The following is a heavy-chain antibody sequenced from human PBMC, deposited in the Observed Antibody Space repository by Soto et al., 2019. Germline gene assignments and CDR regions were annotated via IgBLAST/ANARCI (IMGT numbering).Heavy chain of an antibody. J-gene: IGHJ5*02. CDR3: ARLTGYYGSGSPRYWFDP. CDR2: ISAYNGNT. V-gene: IGHV1-18*01. CDR1: GYTFTSYG. Sequence: RASVKVSCKASGYTFTSYGISWVRQAPGQGLEWMGWISAYNGNTNYAQKLQGRVTVTTDTSTSTAYMELRSLRSDDTAVYYCARLTGYYGSGSPRYWFDPWGQGTLVTVSS. D-gene: IGHD3-10*01.